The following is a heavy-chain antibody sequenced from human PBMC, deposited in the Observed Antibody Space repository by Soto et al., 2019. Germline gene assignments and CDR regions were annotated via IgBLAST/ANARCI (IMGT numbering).Heavy chain of an antibody. Sequence: SETLSLTCTVSGGSISSYYWSWIRQPPGKGLEWIGYIYYSGSTNYNPSLKSRVTISVDTSKNQFSLKLSSVTAADTAVYYCARHLPFGTTVTTLYYYYGMDVWGQGTTVTVSS. CDR1: GGSISSYY. CDR3: ARHLPFGTTVTTLYYYYGMDV. D-gene: IGHD4-17*01. CDR2: IYYSGST. J-gene: IGHJ6*02. V-gene: IGHV4-59*08.